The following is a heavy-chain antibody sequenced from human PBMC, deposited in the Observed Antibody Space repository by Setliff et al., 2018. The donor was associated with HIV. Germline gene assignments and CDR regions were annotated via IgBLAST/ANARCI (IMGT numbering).Heavy chain of an antibody. CDR2: ISTYSDET. CDR3: ARDVEHMMDV. D-gene: IGHD2-21*01. J-gene: IGHJ6*02. CDR1: GYTFTAYG. V-gene: IGHV1-18*01. Sequence: ASVKVSCKPPGYTFTAYGLSWVRQAPGQGLEWMGWISTYSDETSYAQTLQGRATMTTDTSTSTAYMELRRLTFDDTAVYYCARDVEHMMDVWGQGTTVTVSS.